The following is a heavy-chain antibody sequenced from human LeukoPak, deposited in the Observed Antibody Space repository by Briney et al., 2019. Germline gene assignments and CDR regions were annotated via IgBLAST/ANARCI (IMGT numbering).Heavy chain of an antibody. J-gene: IGHJ3*02. CDR3: AKVTYYYDSSGPGAFDI. V-gene: IGHV3-9*01. CDR1: GFTFDDYA. Sequence: PGRSLRLSCAASGFTFDDYAMHWVRQAPGKGLEWVSGISWNSGSIGYADSVKGRFTISRDNAKNSLYLQMNSLRAEDTALYYCAKVTYYYDSSGPGAFDIWGQGTMVTVPS. D-gene: IGHD3-22*01. CDR2: ISWNSGSI.